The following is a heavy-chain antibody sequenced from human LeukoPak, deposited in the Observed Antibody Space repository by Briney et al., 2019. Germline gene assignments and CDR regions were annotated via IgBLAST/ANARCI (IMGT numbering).Heavy chain of an antibody. CDR2: IYSSGST. D-gene: IGHD3-10*01. CDR3: ARSDGYGLVGI. V-gene: IGHV4-39*07. CDR1: GASISSGSNY. J-gene: IGHJ3*02. Sequence: SQTLSLTCEVSGASISSGSNYWGWIRQPPGKTLEWIGSIYSSGSTYYNPSLESRVIIIIDTPKNHISLTLSSVTAADTAVYYCARSDGYGLVGIWGQGTMVTVSS.